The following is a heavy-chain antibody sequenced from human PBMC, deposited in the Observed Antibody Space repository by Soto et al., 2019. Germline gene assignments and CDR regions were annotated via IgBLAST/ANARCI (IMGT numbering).Heavy chain of an antibody. CDR1: GFTFRSYG. Sequence: QVQLVESGGGVVQPGRSLRLSCAASGFTFRSYGMHWVRQAPGKGLEWVAVIWYDGSNKYYADSVKGRFTISRDNSKKTLYLQMNSLRAEDTATYYCARTYYYGSGSFFDYWGQGTLVTVSS. CDR3: ARTYYYGSGSFFDY. CDR2: IWYDGSNK. D-gene: IGHD3-10*01. J-gene: IGHJ4*02. V-gene: IGHV3-33*01.